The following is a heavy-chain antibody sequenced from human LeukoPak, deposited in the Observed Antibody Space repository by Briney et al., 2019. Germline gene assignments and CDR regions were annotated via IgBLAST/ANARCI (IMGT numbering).Heavy chain of an antibody. J-gene: IGHJ5*02. V-gene: IGHV4-31*03. CDR1: GGSISSGGYY. Sequence: SQTLSLTCTVSGGSISSGGYYWSWIRQHPGKGLEWIGYIYYSGSTNYNPSLKSRVTISVDTSKNQFSLKLSSVTAADTAVYYCARDRFGGWFDPWGQGTLVTVSS. D-gene: IGHD2-15*01. CDR2: IYYSGST. CDR3: ARDRFGGWFDP.